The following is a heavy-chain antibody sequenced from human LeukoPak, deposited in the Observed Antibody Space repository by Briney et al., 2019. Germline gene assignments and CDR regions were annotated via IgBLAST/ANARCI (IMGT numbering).Heavy chain of an antibody. D-gene: IGHD3-16*01. CDR1: GYAFTDYY. V-gene: IGHV1-2*02. J-gene: IGHJ4*02. CDR2: INPKSGDK. CDR3: ARSSPVDGGRGPYHY. Sequence: GASVKVSCRASGYAFTDYYVHWVRQAPGQGLEWMGWINPKSGDKKFARRFQGRVTMTRDTSISTAYMELNSLTSDDTAVYYCARSSPVDGGRGPYHYWGQGTLVTVSS.